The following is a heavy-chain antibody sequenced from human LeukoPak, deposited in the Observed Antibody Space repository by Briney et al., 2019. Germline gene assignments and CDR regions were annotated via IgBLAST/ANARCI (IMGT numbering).Heavy chain of an antibody. D-gene: IGHD4-11*01. V-gene: IGHV4-59*12. CDR3: ARYHSNSAAFEP. CDR1: GGSISSYY. Sequence: SETLSLTCTVSGGSISSYYWSWIRQPPGKGLEWIGYIYYSGSTNYNPSLKSRGTISVDTSKNQFSLKLISVTAADTAVYYCARYHSNSAAFEPWGQGTLVPVSS. CDR2: IYYSGST. J-gene: IGHJ5*02.